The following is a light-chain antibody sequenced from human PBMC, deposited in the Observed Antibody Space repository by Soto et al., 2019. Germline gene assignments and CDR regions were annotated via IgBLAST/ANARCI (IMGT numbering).Light chain of an antibody. CDR1: QSVSSY. V-gene: IGKV3-11*01. J-gene: IGKJ4*01. CDR3: QQRSNWLT. CDR2: DAS. Sequence: EIVLTQSPATLSLSPGERATLSCRASQSVSSYLAWYQQKPGQAPRLLIYDASIRATCIPARFSGSGSGTDFTLTISSLEPDAFAFYYCQQRSNWLTFGGGTKVEIK.